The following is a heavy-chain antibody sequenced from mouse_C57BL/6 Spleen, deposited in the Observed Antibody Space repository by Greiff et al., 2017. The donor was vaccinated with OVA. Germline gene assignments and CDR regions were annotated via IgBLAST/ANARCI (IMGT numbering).Heavy chain of an antibody. CDR1: GYTFTDYY. D-gene: IGHD1-1*01. CDR3: ARSPFTTVVAPGFAY. J-gene: IGHJ3*01. CDR2: INPYNGGT. Sequence: EVQLVESGPVLVKPGASVKMSCKASGYTFTDYYMNWVKQSHGKSLEWIGVINPYNGGTSYNQKFKGKATLTVDKSSSTAYMELNSLTSEDSAVYYCARSPFTTVVAPGFAYWGQGTLVTVSA. V-gene: IGHV1-19*01.